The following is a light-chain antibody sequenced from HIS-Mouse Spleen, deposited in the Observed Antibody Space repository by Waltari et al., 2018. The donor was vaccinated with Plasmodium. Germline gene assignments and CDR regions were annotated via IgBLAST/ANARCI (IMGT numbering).Light chain of an antibody. J-gene: IGLJ2*01. Sequence: SYELPKPPSVSVSPEQTAIITCSVATLGDKYASWYQQKPGQSPVMVIYQDSKRPSGIPERFSGSNYGNTATLTISGTQAMDEADYYCQAWDSSTVVFGGGTKLTVL. CDR3: QAWDSSTVV. CDR2: QDS. CDR1: TLGDKY. V-gene: IGLV3-1*01.